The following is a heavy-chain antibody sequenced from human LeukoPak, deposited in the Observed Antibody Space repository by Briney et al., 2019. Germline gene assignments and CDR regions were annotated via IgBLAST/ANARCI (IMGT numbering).Heavy chain of an antibody. CDR1: GGSISSGDYY. V-gene: IGHV4-30-4*01. CDR3: ARGDYDILTGYSHVGY. J-gene: IGHJ4*02. CDR2: IYYSGST. D-gene: IGHD3-9*01. Sequence: PSETLSLTCTVSGGSISSGDYYWSWIRQPPGKGLEWIGYIYYSGSTYYNPSLKSRVTISVDTSKNQFSLKLSSVTAADTAVYYCARGDYDILTGYSHVGYWGQGTLVTVSS.